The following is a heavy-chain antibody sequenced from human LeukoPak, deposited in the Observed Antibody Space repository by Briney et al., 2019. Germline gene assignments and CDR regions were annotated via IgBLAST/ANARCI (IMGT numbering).Heavy chain of an antibody. J-gene: IGHJ4*02. CDR1: GFTFVGHY. D-gene: IGHD3-10*01. Sequence: ASVKVSCKTPGFTFVGHYMHWVRQAPGQGLEWMGWINPDSGGTDYPQKFRGRVTMTRDTSSNTLYMELSSLRSDDTAVYYCARLGGAQGYYYRSGSNHYFDHWGQGTLVTVSS. CDR3: ARLGGAQGYYYRSGSNHYFDH. CDR2: INPDSGGT. V-gene: IGHV1-2*02.